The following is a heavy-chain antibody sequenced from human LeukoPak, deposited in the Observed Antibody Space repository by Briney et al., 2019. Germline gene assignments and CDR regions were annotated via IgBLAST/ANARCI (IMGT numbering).Heavy chain of an antibody. CDR1: GFTFSSYA. CDR2: ISYDGSNK. V-gene: IGHV3-30-3*01. D-gene: IGHD3-3*01. J-gene: IGHJ4*02. Sequence: GGSLRLSCAASGFTFSSYAMHWVRQAPGKGLEWVAVISYDGSNKYYADSVKGRFTISRDNSKNTLYLQMNSLRAEDTAVYYCAKDSPTYYDFWSGYSSFDYWGQGTLVTVSS. CDR3: AKDSPTYYDFWSGYSSFDY.